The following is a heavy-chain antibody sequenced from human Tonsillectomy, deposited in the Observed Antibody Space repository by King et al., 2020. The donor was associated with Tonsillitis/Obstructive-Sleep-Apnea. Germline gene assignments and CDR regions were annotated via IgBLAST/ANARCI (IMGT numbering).Heavy chain of an antibody. V-gene: IGHV3-33*01. CDR1: GFTFSSYG. CDR3: ARDVADAPFDY. CDR2: IWYDGSNK. D-gene: IGHD2-15*01. J-gene: IGHJ4*02. Sequence: QLVQSGGGVVQPGRSLRLSCAASGFTFSSYGMHWVRQAPGKGLEWVAGIWYDGSNKYYADSVKGRFTISRDNSKNTLDLQMNSLRAEDTAVYYCARDVADAPFDYWGQGTLVTVSS.